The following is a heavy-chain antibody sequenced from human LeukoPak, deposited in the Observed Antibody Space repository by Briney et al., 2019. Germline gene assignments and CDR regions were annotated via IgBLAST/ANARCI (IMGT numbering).Heavy chain of an antibody. V-gene: IGHV4-38-2*02. CDR1: GYSISSGYY. D-gene: IGHD3-22*01. CDR2: IYHSGST. Sequence: SETLSLTCTVSGYSISSGYYWGWIRQPPGKGLEWIGSIYHSGSTYYNPSLKSRVTISVDTSKNQFSLKLSSVTAADTAVYYCARDTYYYDSSGHVNWFDPWGQGTLVTVSS. CDR3: ARDTYYYDSSGHVNWFDP. J-gene: IGHJ5*02.